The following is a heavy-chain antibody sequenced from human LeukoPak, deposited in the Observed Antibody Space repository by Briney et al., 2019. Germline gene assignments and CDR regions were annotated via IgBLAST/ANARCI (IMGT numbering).Heavy chain of an antibody. D-gene: IGHD3-9*01. J-gene: IGHJ4*02. V-gene: IGHV3-21*01. Sequence: GGSLRLSCAASGFTFSNYWMHWVRQAPARGLEWVSSITIGGDYIYYADSVKGRVTTSRDNAKNSLSLQLNSLRVEDTAVYYCARGHYDVLAASYKWTPDYWGQGTLVTVSS. CDR3: ARGHYDVLAASYKWTPDY. CDR2: ITIGGDYI. CDR1: GFTFSNYW.